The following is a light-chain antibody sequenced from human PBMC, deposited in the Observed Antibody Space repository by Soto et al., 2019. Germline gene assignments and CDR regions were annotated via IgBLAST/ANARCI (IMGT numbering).Light chain of an antibody. J-gene: IGLJ1*01. Sequence: QSVLTQPPSVSGAPGQRVTISCTGSSSNIGASYDVSWYQQHPGKAPKLMIYEVSKRPSGVPDRFSGSKSGNTASLTVSGLQTDAEADYYCSSYAGSNNYVFGTGTKVTVL. CDR2: EVS. CDR1: SSNIGASYD. V-gene: IGLV2-8*01. CDR3: SSYAGSNNYV.